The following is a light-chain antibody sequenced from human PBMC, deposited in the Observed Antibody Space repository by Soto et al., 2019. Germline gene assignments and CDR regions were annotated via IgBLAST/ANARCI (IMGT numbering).Light chain of an antibody. CDR2: EGS. Sequence: QSALTQPASVSGSPGQSITISCTGTSSDVGSYSLVSWYQHHSGKAPKLMIYEGSKRPSGVSNRFSGSKSDNTASLTISGLQAEDEADYYCCSYANTTTVFGGGTKVTVL. CDR1: SSDVGSYSL. CDR3: CSYANTTTV. J-gene: IGLJ3*02. V-gene: IGLV2-23*01.